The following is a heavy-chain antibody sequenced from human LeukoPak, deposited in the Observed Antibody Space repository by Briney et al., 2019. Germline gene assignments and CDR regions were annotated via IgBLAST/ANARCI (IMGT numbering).Heavy chain of an antibody. Sequence: GESLKISCQGSGYSFTNYWTGWVRRMPGKGLEWMGIIYAGDSDTRHSPSSDTRYSPSFQGQVTISADKSISTAYLQWSSLKASDTAMYYCARQTVAGSFDIWGQGTMVTVSS. J-gene: IGHJ3*02. CDR1: GYSFTNYW. CDR2: IYAGDSDTRHSPSSDT. V-gene: IGHV5-51*01. D-gene: IGHD4-23*01. CDR3: ARQTVAGSFDI.